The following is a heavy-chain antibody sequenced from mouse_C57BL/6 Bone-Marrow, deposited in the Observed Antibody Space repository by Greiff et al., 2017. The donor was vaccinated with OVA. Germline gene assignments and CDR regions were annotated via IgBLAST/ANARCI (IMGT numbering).Heavy chain of an antibody. V-gene: IGHV5-17*01. J-gene: IGHJ2*01. Sequence: DVMLVESGGGLVKPGGSLKLSCAASGFTFSDYGMHWVRQAPEKGLEWVAYISSGSSTIYYADTVKGRFTISRDNAKNTLFLQMTSLRSEDTAMYYCARYDDYDEGDYWGQGTTLTVSS. CDR2: ISSGSSTI. CDR3: ARYDDYDEGDY. D-gene: IGHD2-4*01. CDR1: GFTFSDYG.